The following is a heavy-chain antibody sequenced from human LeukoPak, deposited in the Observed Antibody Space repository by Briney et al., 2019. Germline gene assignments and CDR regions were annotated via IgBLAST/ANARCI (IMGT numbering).Heavy chain of an antibody. V-gene: IGHV3-23*01. CDR2: ISGTGANT. D-gene: IGHD4-17*01. CDR1: GITFTSYA. Sequence: GGSLRLSCAASGITFTSYAMSWVRQAPGKGLEWVSGISGTGANTYYGDSVKGRFTISRDNSKNTLYLQMNSLRAEDTAVYYCAKGNGDYAYWGQGTLVAVSS. J-gene: IGHJ4*02. CDR3: AKGNGDYAY.